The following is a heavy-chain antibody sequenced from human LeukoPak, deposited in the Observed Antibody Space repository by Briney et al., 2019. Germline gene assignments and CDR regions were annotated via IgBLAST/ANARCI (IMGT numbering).Heavy chain of an antibody. CDR1: GGSICSGGYY. J-gene: IGHJ1*01. Sequence: SQTLSLTCTVSGGSICSGGYYWGWIRQPPGKGLEWIGSIYYSGSAYYNPSLRTRVTISVDTSKNQFSLRLNSVTAADTAVYYCVHGYYFHHWGQGTLVIVSS. V-gene: IGHV4-39*01. CDR2: IYYSGSA. CDR3: VHGYYFHH. D-gene: IGHD6-25*01.